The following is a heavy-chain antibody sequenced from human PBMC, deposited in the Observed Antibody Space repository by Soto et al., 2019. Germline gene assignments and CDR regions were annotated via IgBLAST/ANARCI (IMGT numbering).Heavy chain of an antibody. CDR3: TGGPPNWGFDS. J-gene: IGHJ5*01. CDR2: MSPKTANT. D-gene: IGHD7-27*01. V-gene: IGHV1-8*01. CDR1: GYTFTSYD. Sequence: ASVKVSCKASGYTFTSYDINWVRQTAGQGLEWMGWMSPKTANTGYAQKFQGRVTMTRSTSISTAYMELSSLTSEDTAVYYCTGGPPNWGFDSWGQGTPVTVSS.